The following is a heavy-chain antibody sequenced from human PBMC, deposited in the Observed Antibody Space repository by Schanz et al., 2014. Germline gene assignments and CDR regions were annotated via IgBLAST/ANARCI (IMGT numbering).Heavy chain of an antibody. D-gene: IGHD3-10*01. J-gene: IGHJ6*04. CDR3: ARAKRFGDMDV. V-gene: IGHV1-18*04. CDR1: GYTFTSDS. CDR2: ISPYNGNT. Sequence: QVHLVQSGAEVHKPGASLKISCKASGYTFTSDSMHWVRQAPGQGLEWMGWISPYNGNTNYAQKLQGRVTMTTDTSTSTAYMELRNLRSDDTAVYYCARAKRFGDMDVWATGITVIVSS.